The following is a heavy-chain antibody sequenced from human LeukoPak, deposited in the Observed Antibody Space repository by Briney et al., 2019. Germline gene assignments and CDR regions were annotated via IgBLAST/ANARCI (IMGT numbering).Heavy chain of an antibody. D-gene: IGHD2-15*01. J-gene: IGHJ4*02. CDR3: AKDQQYSLDGLDY. CDR1: GFTFSNYG. V-gene: IGHV3-30*02. Sequence: PGGSLRLSCAASGFTFSNYGMHWVRQAPGKGLEWVAFIRYDGSNKYYADSVKGRFAISRDNSKNTLYLQMNSLRAEDTAVYYCAKDQQYSLDGLDYWGQGTLVTVSS. CDR2: IRYDGSNK.